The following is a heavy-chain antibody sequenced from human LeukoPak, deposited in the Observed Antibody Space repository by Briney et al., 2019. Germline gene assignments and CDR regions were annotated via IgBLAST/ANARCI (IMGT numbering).Heavy chain of an antibody. CDR2: GGSGGST. V-gene: IGHV3-23*01. CDR3: ARGRVY. CDR1: GFIFSSYA. Sequence: PGGSLRLSCAASGFIFSSYAMSWVRQAPGKGLEWVSYGGSGGSTYYADSVKGRFTVSRDNSKSTLYLQMNSLTAEDTAVYYCARGRVYWGQGTLVTVSS. D-gene: IGHD5-24*01. J-gene: IGHJ4*02.